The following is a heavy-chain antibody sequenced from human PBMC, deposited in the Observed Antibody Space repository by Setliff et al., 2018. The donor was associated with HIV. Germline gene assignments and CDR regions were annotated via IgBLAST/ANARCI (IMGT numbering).Heavy chain of an antibody. CDR3: ATAPGYSSTWYSESFQH. D-gene: IGHD6-13*01. V-gene: IGHV1-24*01. CDR1: GYTLTELS. CDR2: FDPEDGET. Sequence: ASVKVSCKISGYTLTELSIHWVRQAPGKGLEWMANFDPEDGETFYAQKFQGRLTMTEDTSTDTAYMELSSLRSDDTAMDYCATAPGYSSTWYSESFQHWGQGTVVTVSS. J-gene: IGHJ1*01.